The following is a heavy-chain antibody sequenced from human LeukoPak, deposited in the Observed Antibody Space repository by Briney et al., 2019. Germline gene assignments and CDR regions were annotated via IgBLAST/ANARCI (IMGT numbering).Heavy chain of an antibody. D-gene: IGHD2-8*01. CDR1: GGSVSSTNW. CDR2: ISLSGLT. J-gene: IGHJ4*02. V-gene: IGHV4/OR15-8*02. CDR3: SRENGAFSPFGY. Sequence: SETLSLTCGVSGGSVSSTNWWRWVRQPPGQGLEWIGEISLSGLTNHTPSLKSRVTVSLAKSKTQLSLNLTSVTAADTAVYYCSRENGAFSPFGYWGQGTLVTVPS.